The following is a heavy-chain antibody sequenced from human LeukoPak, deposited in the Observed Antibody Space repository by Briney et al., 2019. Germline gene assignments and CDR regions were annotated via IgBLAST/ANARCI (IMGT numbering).Heavy chain of an antibody. J-gene: IGHJ3*02. CDR3: ARFGLDYYGSGSYYDDAFDI. CDR1: GGSISSSSYY. CDR2: IYYSGST. Sequence: PSETLSLNCTVSGGSISSSSYYWGWIRQPPGKGLEWIGSIYYSGSTYYNPSLKSRVTISVDTSKYQFSLKLSSVTAADTAVYYCARFGLDYYGSGSYYDDAFDIWGQGTMVTVSS. D-gene: IGHD3-10*01. V-gene: IGHV4-39*01.